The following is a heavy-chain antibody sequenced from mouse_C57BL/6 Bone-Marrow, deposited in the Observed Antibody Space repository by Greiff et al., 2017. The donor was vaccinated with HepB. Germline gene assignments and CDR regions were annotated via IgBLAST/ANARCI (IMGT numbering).Heavy chain of an antibody. Sequence: EVQVVESEGGLVQPGSSMKLSCTASGFTFSDYYMAWVRQVPEKGLEWVANINYDGSSTYYLDSLKSRFIISRDNAKNILYLQMSSLKSEDTATYYCAREGGSSYDYAMDYWGQGTSVTVSS. CDR3: AREGGSSYDYAMDY. CDR1: GFTFSDYY. CDR2: INYDGSST. V-gene: IGHV5-16*01. D-gene: IGHD1-1*01. J-gene: IGHJ4*01.